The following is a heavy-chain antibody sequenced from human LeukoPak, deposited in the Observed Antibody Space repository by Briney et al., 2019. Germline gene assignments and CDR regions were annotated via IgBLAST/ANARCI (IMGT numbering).Heavy chain of an antibody. D-gene: IGHD3-9*01. CDR2: IYYSGST. CDR3: ARVERPYDILTGYSPYFDY. Sequence: SETLSLTCTVSGGSISSSSYYWGWIRQPPGKGLEWIGSIYYSGSTYYNPSLKSRVTISVDTSKNQFSLQLSSVTAADTAVYYCARVERPYDILTGYSPYFDYWGQGTLVTVSS. J-gene: IGHJ4*02. CDR1: GGSISSSSYY. V-gene: IGHV4-39*07.